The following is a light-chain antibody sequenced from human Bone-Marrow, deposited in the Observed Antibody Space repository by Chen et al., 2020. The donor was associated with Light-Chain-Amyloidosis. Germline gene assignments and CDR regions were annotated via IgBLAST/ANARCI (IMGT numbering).Light chain of an antibody. CDR2: AVR. CDR1: SSDVGGDNH. Sequence: QSALTQPASVSGSPGQSITISCTGTSSDVGGDNHVSWYQQHQDKAPELMIYAVRKQTSWVPDLFSGAESDNAASLAISGLQTEDGADYFCSSDGNTNILAFGSGTRVTVL. V-gene: IGLV2-14*01. CDR3: SSDGNTNILA. J-gene: IGLJ1*01.